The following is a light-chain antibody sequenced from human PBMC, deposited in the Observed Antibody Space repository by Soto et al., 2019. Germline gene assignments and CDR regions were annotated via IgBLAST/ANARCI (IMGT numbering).Light chain of an antibody. J-gene: IGKJ5*01. CDR3: HSRA. V-gene: IGKV1-39*01. CDR2: DAS. CDR1: QNIARY. Sequence: DIRMTQSPSSLSASVGDIVTITCRASQNIARYVNWYQQKPGKAPKLLIYDASSLESGVPSRFSGSGSGTEFTLTISSLQPEDFATYYCHSRAFGQGTRLEI.